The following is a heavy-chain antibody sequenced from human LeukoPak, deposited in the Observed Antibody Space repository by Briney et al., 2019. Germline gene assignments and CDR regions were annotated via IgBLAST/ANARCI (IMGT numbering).Heavy chain of an antibody. V-gene: IGHV4-31*03. J-gene: IGHJ4*02. D-gene: IGHD2-2*01. CDR3: ARGAGLVVPAAIDY. CDR2: ICYSGST. Sequence: SQTLSLTCTVSGGSISSGGYYWSWIRQHPGKGLEWIGYICYSGSTYYNPSLKSRVTISVDTSKNQFSLKLSSVTAADTAVYYCARGAGLVVPAAIDYWGQGTLVTVSS. CDR1: GGSISSGGYY.